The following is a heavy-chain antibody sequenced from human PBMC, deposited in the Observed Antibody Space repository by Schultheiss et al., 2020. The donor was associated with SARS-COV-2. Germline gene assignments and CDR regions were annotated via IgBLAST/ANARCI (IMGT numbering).Heavy chain of an antibody. CDR1: GGSISISSYY. V-gene: IGHV4-39*01. D-gene: IGHD2-15*01. CDR2: IYTSGST. CDR3: ARQAVVVLGWFDP. J-gene: IGHJ5*02. Sequence: SETLSLTCTVSGGSISISSYYWGWIRQPPGKGLEWIGSIYTSGSTNYNPSLKSRVTISVDTSKNQFSLKLSSVTAADTAIYYCARQAVVVLGWFDPWGQGTLVTVSS.